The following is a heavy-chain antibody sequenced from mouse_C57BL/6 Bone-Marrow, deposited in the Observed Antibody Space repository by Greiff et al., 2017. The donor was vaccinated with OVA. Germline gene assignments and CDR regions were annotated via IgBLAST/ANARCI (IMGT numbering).Heavy chain of an antibody. D-gene: IGHD2-1*01. V-gene: IGHV1-39*01. CDR3: AREGYLLWPPTRFDY. Sequence: EVKLQESGPELVKPGASVKISCKASGYSFTDYNMNWVKQSNGKSLEWIGVINPNYGTTSYNQKFKGKATLTVDQSSSTAYMQLNSLTSEDSAVYYCAREGYLLWPPTRFDYWGQGTTLTVSS. CDR1: GYSFTDYN. CDR2: INPNYGTT. J-gene: IGHJ2*01.